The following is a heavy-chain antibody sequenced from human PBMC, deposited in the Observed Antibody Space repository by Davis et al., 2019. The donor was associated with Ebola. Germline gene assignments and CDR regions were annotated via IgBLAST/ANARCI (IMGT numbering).Heavy chain of an antibody. D-gene: IGHD3-10*01. CDR2: IKQDGSKK. CDR3: EGGAYGMDV. J-gene: IGHJ6*02. Sequence: GESLKISCAASGFTFSSHWMSWVRQASGKGLNWVANIKQDGSKKYYVDSVKGRFTISRDNAKNSLYLQMNSLRAEDTAVYYCEGGAYGMDVWGQGTTVTVSS. CDR1: GFTFSSHW. V-gene: IGHV3-7*01.